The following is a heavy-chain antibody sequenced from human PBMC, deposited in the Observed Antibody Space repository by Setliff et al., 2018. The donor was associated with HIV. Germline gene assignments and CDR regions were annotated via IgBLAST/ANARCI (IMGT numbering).Heavy chain of an antibody. D-gene: IGHD6-6*01. J-gene: IGHJ4*02. CDR3: ARAGSAAASPLDY. CDR2: IYHRGST. CDR1: GGSLSSGSFY. Sequence: LSLPCTVSGGSLSSGSFYWSWMRQPAGKRLEWIGSIYHRGSTYYHPSLKSRVTISIDTSKNQFSLKLTSVTAADTAVYYCARAGSAAASPLDYWGQGTLVTVSS. V-gene: IGHV4-61*02.